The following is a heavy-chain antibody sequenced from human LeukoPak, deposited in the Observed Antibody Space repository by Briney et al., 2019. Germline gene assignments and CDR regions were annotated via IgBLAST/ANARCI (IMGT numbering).Heavy chain of an antibody. V-gene: IGHV3-53*01. CDR2: IYSGGST. CDR1: GFIVNSNY. J-gene: IGHJ3*02. D-gene: IGHD2-15*01. Sequence: GGSLRLSCAASGFIVNSNYMSWVRQTPGKGLEWVSVIYSGGSTYYADSVKGRFTISRDNTKNTLYLQMNSLRAEDTAVYYCAKDIVVVVAAGDAFDIWGQGTMVTVSS. CDR3: AKDIVVVVAAGDAFDI.